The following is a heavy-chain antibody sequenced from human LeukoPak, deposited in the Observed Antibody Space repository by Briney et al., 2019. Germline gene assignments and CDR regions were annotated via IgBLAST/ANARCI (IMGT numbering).Heavy chain of an antibody. V-gene: IGHV3-30*02. CDR3: AKDLIMITFGGVILIPSYFDY. Sequence: GGSLRLSCAASGFTFSSYGMHWVRQAPGKGLEWVACIWYDGSNKYYADSVKGRFTISRDNSKNTLYLQMNSLRAEDTAVYYCAKDLIMITFGGVILIPSYFDYWGQGTLVTVSS. J-gene: IGHJ4*02. CDR2: IWYDGSNK. D-gene: IGHD3-16*01. CDR1: GFTFSSYG.